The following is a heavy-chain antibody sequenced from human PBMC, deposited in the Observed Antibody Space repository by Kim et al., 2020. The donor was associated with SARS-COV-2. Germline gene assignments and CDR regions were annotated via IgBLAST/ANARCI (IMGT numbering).Heavy chain of an antibody. V-gene: IGHV3-30*02. D-gene: IGHD3-10*01. CDR3: AKDLAVAGDSVGMDV. Sequence: DSVKGRFTISRDNSKNTLYLQMNSLRAEDTAVYYCAKDLAVAGDSVGMDVWGQGTTVTVSS. J-gene: IGHJ6*02.